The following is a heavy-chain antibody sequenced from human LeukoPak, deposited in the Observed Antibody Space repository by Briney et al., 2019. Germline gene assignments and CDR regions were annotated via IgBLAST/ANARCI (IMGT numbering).Heavy chain of an antibody. CDR3: AKRYGNAWYQFDY. CDR1: GFTFSSYA. V-gene: IGHV3-23*01. D-gene: IGHD5-18*01. CDR2: ARASGSAT. Sequence: GGSLRLSCAASGFTFSSYAMNWVRQTPGKGLEWVSAARASGSATYYADSVKGRFAISRDDSKSTLYLQMTKLRAEDTALYYCAKRYGNAWYQFDYWGRGTLVTVSS. J-gene: IGHJ4*02.